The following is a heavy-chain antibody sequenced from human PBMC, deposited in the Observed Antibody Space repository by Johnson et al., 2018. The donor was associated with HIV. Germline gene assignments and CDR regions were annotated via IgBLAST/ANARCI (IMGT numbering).Heavy chain of an antibody. Sequence: QVQLVESGGGLVKPGGSLRLSYAASGFTFSSYWMSWVRQAPGKGLEWVAVISYDGSNKYYADSVKGRFTISRDNSKNTLYLQMNSLRAEDTAVYYCASTTSVSTSWFGTLLNTTAFDIWGQGTMVTVSS. D-gene: IGHD3-10*01. CDR2: ISYDGSNK. CDR1: GFTFSSYW. J-gene: IGHJ3*02. V-gene: IGHV3-30-3*01. CDR3: ASTTSVSTSWFGTLLNTTAFDI.